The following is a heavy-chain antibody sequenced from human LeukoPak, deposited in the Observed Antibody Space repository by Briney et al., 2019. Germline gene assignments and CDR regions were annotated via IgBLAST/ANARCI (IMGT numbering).Heavy chain of an antibody. CDR3: ARESACGTTNCLAPADWLDP. J-gene: IGHJ5*02. CDR2: ISPTSGDT. D-gene: IGHD2-2*01. CDR1: GYTFTSYY. V-gene: IGHV1-2*02. Sequence: ASVKVSCKASGYTFTSYYMHWVRQAPGQGLEWMGWISPTSGDTDIAQKFQGRVTMTRDTSIATSYMEVDSLTSDDTAVYYCARESACGTTNCLAPADWLDPWGQGTLVIVSS.